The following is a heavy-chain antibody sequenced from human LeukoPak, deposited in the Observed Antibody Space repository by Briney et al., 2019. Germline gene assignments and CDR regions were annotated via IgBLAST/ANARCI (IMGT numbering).Heavy chain of an antibody. Sequence: GGSLRLSCAASGFTFSSYAMHWVRQAPGKGLEWVAVISYDGSNKYYADSVKGRFTISRDNSKNTLYLQMNSLRAEDTAVYYCARDFYSGYAKPPVIDYWGQGTLVTVSS. CDR2: ISYDGSNK. V-gene: IGHV3-30-3*01. CDR3: ARDFYSGYAKPPVIDY. CDR1: GFTFSSYA. J-gene: IGHJ4*02. D-gene: IGHD5-12*01.